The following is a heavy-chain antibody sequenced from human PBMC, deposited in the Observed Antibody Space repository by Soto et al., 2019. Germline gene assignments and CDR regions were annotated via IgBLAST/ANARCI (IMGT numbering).Heavy chain of an antibody. Sequence: PSETLSLTCTVSGGSISSGDYYWGWIRQPPGKGLEWIGYIYYSGSTYYNPSLKSRVTISVDTSKNQFSLKLSSVTAADTAVYYCARGPPHIVVVTATFYFDYWGQGTLVTVSS. D-gene: IGHD2-21*02. CDR3: ARGPPHIVVVTATFYFDY. CDR1: GGSISSGDYY. V-gene: IGHV4-30-4*01. CDR2: IYYSGST. J-gene: IGHJ4*02.